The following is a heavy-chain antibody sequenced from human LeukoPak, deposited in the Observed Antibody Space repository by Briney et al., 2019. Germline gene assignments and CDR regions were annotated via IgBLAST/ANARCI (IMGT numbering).Heavy chain of an antibody. CDR3: ARPASGSSEDY. Sequence: GESLKISCKGSGYSFSSYRIAWVRQMPGKGLEWMGIIHPGDSDTRYSPSFQGQVTISADKSISTAYLQWSSLKASDTAMYYCARPASGSSEDYWGQGTLVTVSS. CDR2: IHPGDSDT. CDR1: GYSFSSYR. D-gene: IGHD6-13*01. V-gene: IGHV5-51*01. J-gene: IGHJ4*02.